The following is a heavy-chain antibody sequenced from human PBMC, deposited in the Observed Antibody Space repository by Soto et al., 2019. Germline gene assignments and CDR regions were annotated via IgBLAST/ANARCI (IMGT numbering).Heavy chain of an antibody. CDR1: GGSFSGYY. J-gene: IGHJ6*02. D-gene: IGHD3-3*01. V-gene: IGHV4-34*01. CDR2: INHSGST. Sequence: SETLSLTCAVYGGSFSGYYWSWIRQPPGKGLEWIGEINHSGSTNYNPSLKSRVTISVDTSKNQFSLKLSSVTAADTAVYYCASLVLRFLEWPYYYYYYGMDVWGQGTTVT. CDR3: ASLVLRFLEWPYYYYYYGMDV.